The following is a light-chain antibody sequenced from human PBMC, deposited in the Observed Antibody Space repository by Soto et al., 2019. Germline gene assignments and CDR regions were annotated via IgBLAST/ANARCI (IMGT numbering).Light chain of an antibody. CDR2: EVS. V-gene: IGLV2-8*01. J-gene: IGLJ2*01. Sequence: QSALTQPPSASGSPGQSVTISCTGTSSDVGGYNYVSWYQQHPGKAPKLMIYEVSKRPSGVPDRFSGSKSGNTASLTVSGVQAEDEADYYCCSYAGSNNFVVFGGGTQLTVL. CDR3: CSYAGSNNFVV. CDR1: SSDVGGYNY.